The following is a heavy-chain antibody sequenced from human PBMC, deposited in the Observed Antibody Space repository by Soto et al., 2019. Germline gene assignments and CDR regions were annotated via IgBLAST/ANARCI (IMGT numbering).Heavy chain of an antibody. Sequence: PSETLSLTCGVSGDTISTGGYSWAWIRQPPGKALEWIGHTYHSGNPYYNPSLKSRVIISVDRSKNQFSLKVSSVTAADTAVYYCAGSGYYNNSGMDVWGQGTTVTVSS. J-gene: IGHJ6*02. CDR2: TYHSGNP. V-gene: IGHV4-30-2*01. CDR1: GDTISTGGYS. D-gene: IGHD3-22*01. CDR3: AGSGYYNNSGMDV.